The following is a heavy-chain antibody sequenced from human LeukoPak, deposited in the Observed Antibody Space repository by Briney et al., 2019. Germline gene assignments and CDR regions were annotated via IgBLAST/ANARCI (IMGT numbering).Heavy chain of an antibody. J-gene: IGHJ6*02. CDR1: GYTLTNYG. Sequence: ASVKVSCKASGYTLTNYGISWVRQAPGQGLEWMGWISAYSGNTNYAQKFQGRVTMTTDTSTSTAYMELRSLRSDDTAVYYCARDRRLGVMVAYGMDVWGQGTTVTVSS. CDR2: ISAYSGNT. D-gene: IGHD2-21*01. CDR3: ARDRRLGVMVAYGMDV. V-gene: IGHV1-18*01.